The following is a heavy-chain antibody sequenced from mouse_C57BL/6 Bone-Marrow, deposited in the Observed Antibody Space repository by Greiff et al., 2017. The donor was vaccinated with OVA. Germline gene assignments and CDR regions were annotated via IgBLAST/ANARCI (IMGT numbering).Heavy chain of an antibody. V-gene: IGHV1-15*01. D-gene: IGHD2-4*01. J-gene: IGHJ2*01. Sequence: QVQLKESGAELVRPGASVTLSCKASGYTFTDYEMNWVKQTPVHGLEWIGAIDPETGGTAYNQKFKGKAILTANKSSSTAYMELRSLTSEYSAVYYCTRLCDYPYFDYWGQGTTLTVSS. CDR1: GYTFTDYE. CDR3: TRLCDYPYFDY. CDR2: IDPETGGT.